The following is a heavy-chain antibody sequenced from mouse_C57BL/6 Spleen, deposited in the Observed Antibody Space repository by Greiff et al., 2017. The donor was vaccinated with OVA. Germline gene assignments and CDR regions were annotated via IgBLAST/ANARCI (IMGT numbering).Heavy chain of an antibody. D-gene: IGHD1-1*01. J-gene: IGHJ2*01. CDR3: ARGRYGSSYGYFDY. CDR2: IYPGDGDT. Sequence: VMLVESGPELVKPGASVKISCKASGYAFSSSWMNWVKQRPGKGLEWIGRIYPGDGDTNYNGKFKGKATLTADKSSSTAYMQLSSLTSEDSAVYFCARGRYGSSYGYFDYWGQGTTLTVSS. CDR1: GYAFSSSW. V-gene: IGHV1-82*01.